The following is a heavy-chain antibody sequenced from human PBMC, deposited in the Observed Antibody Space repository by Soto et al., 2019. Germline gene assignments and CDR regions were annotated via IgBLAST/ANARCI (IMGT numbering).Heavy chain of an antibody. J-gene: IGHJ4*02. CDR2: INHKGSP. CDR3: ARTGDKRRNWYYFDS. V-gene: IGHV4-34*01. D-gene: IGHD1-1*01. Sequence: QVQLQQWGAGLLKPSETLSLPCAVYGGTFSGYLWTWIRQSPGKGLEWIGEINHKGSPNYNPSLKSRVIMSVDTSKNQVSLNLNSVTAADTAVYYCARTGDKRRNWYYFDSWGQGTLVTVSS. CDR1: GGTFSGYL.